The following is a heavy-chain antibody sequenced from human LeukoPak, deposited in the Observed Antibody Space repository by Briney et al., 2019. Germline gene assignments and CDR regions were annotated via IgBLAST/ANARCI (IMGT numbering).Heavy chain of an antibody. CDR2: IYYGGST. CDR1: GGSISSYY. D-gene: IGHD6-13*01. V-gene: IGHV4-59*01. Sequence: SETLSLTCTVSGGSISSYYWSWIRRPPGKGLEWIGYIYYGGSTNYNPSLKSRVTISVDTSKNQFSLKLSSVTAADTAVYYCARDAGSSWPYDAFDIWGQGTMVTVSS. CDR3: ARDAGSSWPYDAFDI. J-gene: IGHJ3*02.